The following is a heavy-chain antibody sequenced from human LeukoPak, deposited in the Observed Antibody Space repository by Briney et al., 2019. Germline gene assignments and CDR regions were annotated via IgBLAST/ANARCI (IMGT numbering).Heavy chain of an antibody. CDR2: MNPNSGNT. V-gene: IGHV1-8*01. CDR3: ARDGREAVRPGYWFDP. CDR1: GYTFTSYD. Sequence: ASVKVSCKASGYTFTSYDINWVRQATGQGLEWMGWMNPNSGNTGYAQKLQGRVTMTTDTSTSTAYMELRSLRSDDTAVYYCARDGREAVRPGYWFDPWGQGTLVTVSS. J-gene: IGHJ5*02. D-gene: IGHD6-6*01.